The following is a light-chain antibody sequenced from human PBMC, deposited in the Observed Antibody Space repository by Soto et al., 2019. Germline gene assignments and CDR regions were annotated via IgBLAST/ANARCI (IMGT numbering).Light chain of an antibody. V-gene: IGLV2-14*01. CDR3: SSFTSTNTVL. J-gene: IGLJ2*01. CDR2: NVS. CDR1: SSDVGGYNY. Sequence: QSALTQPXSVSGSPGQSITISCTGTSSDVGGYNYVSWYQQHPGKAPKLMIYNVSNRPSGVSNRFSGSKSGNXXXXTISGLXXEDEGHYXXSSFTSTNTVLFGGGTXXTVL.